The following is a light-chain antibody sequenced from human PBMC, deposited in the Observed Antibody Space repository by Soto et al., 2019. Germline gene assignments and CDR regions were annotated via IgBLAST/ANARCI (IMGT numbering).Light chain of an antibody. J-gene: IGKJ4*01. CDR1: QSVSSSY. CDR2: GAS. V-gene: IGKV3-20*01. CDR3: QQYGSSPFLT. Sequence: EIVLTQSPGTLSLSPGERATLSCRASQSVSSSYLAWYQQKPGQAPRLLIYGASSRATGIPDRFSGSGSGTDFTLTISRLEPEDFAVYYCQQYGSSPFLTFRGGTKVDIK.